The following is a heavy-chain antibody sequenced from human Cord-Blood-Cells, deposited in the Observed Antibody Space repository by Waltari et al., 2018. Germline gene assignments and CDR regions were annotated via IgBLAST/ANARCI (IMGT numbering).Heavy chain of an antibody. Sequence: QVQLQQWGAGLLKPSETLSLTCAVYGGSFSGYYWSWIRQPPGKGLEWSGEINHSGSTNYNPSLKSRVTISVDTSKNQFSLKLSSVTAADTAMYYCAREWGSGWYGYWGQGTLVTVSS. D-gene: IGHD6-19*01. V-gene: IGHV4-34*01. CDR1: GGSFSGYY. CDR3: AREWGSGWYGY. CDR2: INHSGST. J-gene: IGHJ4*02.